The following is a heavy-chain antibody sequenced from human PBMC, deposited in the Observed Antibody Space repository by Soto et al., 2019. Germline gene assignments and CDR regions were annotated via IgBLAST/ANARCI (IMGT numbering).Heavy chain of an antibody. V-gene: IGHV3-30*18. CDR3: AKDGVATISFAFDI. Sequence: GGSLRLSCAASGFTFSSYGMHWVRQAPGKGLEWVAVISYDGSNKYYADSVKGRFTISRDNSKNTLYLQMNSLRAEDTAVYYCAKDGVATISFAFDIWGQGTMVTVSS. D-gene: IGHD5-12*01. CDR1: GFTFSSYG. CDR2: ISYDGSNK. J-gene: IGHJ3*02.